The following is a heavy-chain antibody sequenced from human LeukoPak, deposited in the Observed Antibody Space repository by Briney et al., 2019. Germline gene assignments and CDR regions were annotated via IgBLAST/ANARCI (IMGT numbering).Heavy chain of an antibody. D-gene: IGHD2-21*02. CDR3: ARYCGGDCYSYYFDY. CDR2: IYTSGST. V-gene: IGHV4-61*02. Sequence: SQTLSLTCTVSGGSISSGSYYWSWIRPPAGKGLEWVGRIYTSGSTNYNPYLKSRVTISVDTSKNHFSLKLSSVTAADTAVYYCARYCGGDCYSYYFDYWGQGTLVTVSS. CDR1: GGSISSGSYY. J-gene: IGHJ4*02.